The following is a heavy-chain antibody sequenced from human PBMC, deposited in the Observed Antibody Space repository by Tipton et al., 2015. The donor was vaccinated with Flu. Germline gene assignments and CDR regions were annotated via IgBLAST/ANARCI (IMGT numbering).Heavy chain of an antibody. CDR1: GFDFSVYG. V-gene: IGHV3-33*01. CDR2: IWYDGSNI. J-gene: IGHJ6*01. CDR3: ARDEGVVNYYFGMDV. Sequence: QVQLVQSGGGGVQPERSLRLSCKVSGFDFSVYGMHWVRQAPGKGLEWVAVIWYDGSNIHYADSVKGRFTISRDNSKNTLYLQMNGLRAEDTAVYYCARDEGVVNYYFGMDVWGQGTTVTVSS.